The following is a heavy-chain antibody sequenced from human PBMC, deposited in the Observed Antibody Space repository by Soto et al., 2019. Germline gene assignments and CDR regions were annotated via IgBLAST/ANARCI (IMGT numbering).Heavy chain of an antibody. J-gene: IGHJ6*01. V-gene: IGHV4-30-4*01. Sequence: PSVTLSLTCTVSDVSITGCDYYWGWIRQAPGKVLAWTGNIFYSGATSYNPSLESRVTLSLDRSKNQLSLKLDSVTAADTAVYYCARDRRFTKSWSPGDNYPYCLDVCGQGSNVT. CDR2: IFYSGAT. CDR1: DVSITGCDYY. D-gene: IGHD6-13*01. CDR3: ARDRRFTKSWSPGDNYPYCLDV.